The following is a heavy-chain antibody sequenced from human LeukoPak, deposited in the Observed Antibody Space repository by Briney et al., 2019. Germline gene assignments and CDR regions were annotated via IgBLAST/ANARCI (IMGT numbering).Heavy chain of an antibody. CDR2: VYYSGSA. V-gene: IGHV4-31*03. Sequence: SETVSLTCTVSGGSISSGGYYWNWIRQHPGKGLEWIGYVYYSGSAYYNPSLKSRLTISVDTSKNQFSLKLSSVTAADTAVYYCASLNCSGANCYLEFWAQSTLVTVSS. J-gene: IGHJ4*02. CDR1: GGSISSGGYY. CDR3: ASLNCSGANCYLEF. D-gene: IGHD2-15*01.